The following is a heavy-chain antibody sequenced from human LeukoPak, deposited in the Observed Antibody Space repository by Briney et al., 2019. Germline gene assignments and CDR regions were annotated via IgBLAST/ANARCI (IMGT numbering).Heavy chain of an antibody. CDR2: IYHSGST. CDR3: ARGGDGWAPFDP. V-gene: IGHV4-30-2*01. CDR1: GGSISSGGYS. J-gene: IGHJ5*02. D-gene: IGHD5-24*01. Sequence: PSQTLSLTCAVSGGSISSGGYSWSWIRQPPGKGLEWIGYIYHSGSTYYNPSLKSRVTISVDRSKNQFSLKLSSVTAADTAVYYCARGGDGWAPFDPWGQGTLVTVSS.